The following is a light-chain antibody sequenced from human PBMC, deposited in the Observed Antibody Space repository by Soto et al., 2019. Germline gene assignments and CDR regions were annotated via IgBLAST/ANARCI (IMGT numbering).Light chain of an antibody. Sequence: IHMTHSPSSLSASVGDIVAITGRASQDIGTYLAWYQQIPGKAPNLLMYDASTLQSGVPSRFSGSGSGTDFTLTISSLQPEDFATYYCQQSFSTLVTFGQGTKVDIK. J-gene: IGKJ1*01. CDR3: QQSFSTLVT. CDR1: QDIGTY. CDR2: DAS. V-gene: IGKV1-39*01.